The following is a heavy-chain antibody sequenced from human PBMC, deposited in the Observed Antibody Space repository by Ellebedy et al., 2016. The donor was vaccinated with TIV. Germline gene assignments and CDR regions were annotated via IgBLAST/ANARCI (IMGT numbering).Heavy chain of an antibody. Sequence: SETLSLXCTVSGGSFTGSSRTYWSWIRQPAGKPLEHIGRVYIGGSTNYSPSLRSRVTMSVDTSKNQFSLQLSSVTAADTAVYYCARDREGWNDAFDIWGQGTMVTVSS. CDR2: VYIGGST. CDR3: ARDREGWNDAFDI. CDR1: GGSFTGSSRTY. D-gene: IGHD1-1*01. V-gene: IGHV4-61*02. J-gene: IGHJ3*02.